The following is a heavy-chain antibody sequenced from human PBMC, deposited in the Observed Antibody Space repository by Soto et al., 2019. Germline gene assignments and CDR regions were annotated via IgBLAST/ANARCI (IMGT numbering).Heavy chain of an antibody. CDR3: ERNYDSRFDP. D-gene: IGHD3-3*01. CDR1: GGTFSIYA. CDR2: IIPIFGTA. V-gene: IGHV1-69*13. J-gene: IGHJ5*01. Sequence: ASVNVSCKASGGTFSIYAISWVRQAPGQGLEWMGGIIPIFGTANYAQKFQGRVTITADESTSTAYVELSSLRSEDTAVYYCERNYDSRFDPWGQGTLVTVSS.